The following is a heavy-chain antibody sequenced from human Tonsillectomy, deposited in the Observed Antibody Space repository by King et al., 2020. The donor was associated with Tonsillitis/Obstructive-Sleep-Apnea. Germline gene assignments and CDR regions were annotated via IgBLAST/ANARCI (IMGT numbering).Heavy chain of an antibody. D-gene: IGHD3-10*01. Sequence: QLVQSGAEVKKPGESLKISCKGSVYSFTNYWIGWVRQMPGKGLECMGIIHPGDSDTRYSPSFQGTGDISVDKSISTAYLQWSSLKASDTAIYYCARSTGFPWWFDPWGQGTLVTVSS. J-gene: IGHJ5*02. V-gene: IGHV5-51*01. CDR1: VYSFTNYW. CDR3: ARSTGFPWWFDP. CDR2: IHPGDSDT.